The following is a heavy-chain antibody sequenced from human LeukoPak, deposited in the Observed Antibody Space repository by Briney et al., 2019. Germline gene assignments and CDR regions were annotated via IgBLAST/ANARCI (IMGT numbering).Heavy chain of an antibody. V-gene: IGHV3-23*01. Sequence: GGSLRLSCTASGFTFNNYAMSWVRQAPGKGLEWVSAITDSGGDTYHADSVKGRFTISRDNSKMTLYLQMNSLRAEDTAVYYCAKGAVVVVAATFGLDYWGQGTLVTVSS. J-gene: IGHJ4*02. CDR1: GFTFNNYA. CDR2: ITDSGGDT. D-gene: IGHD2-15*01. CDR3: AKGAVVVVAATFGLDY.